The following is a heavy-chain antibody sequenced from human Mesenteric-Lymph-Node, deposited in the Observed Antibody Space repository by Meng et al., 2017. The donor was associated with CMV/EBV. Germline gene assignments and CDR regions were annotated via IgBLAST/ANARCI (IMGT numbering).Heavy chain of an antibody. V-gene: IGHV3-23*03. CDR3: AKDFNPGESDYFYYGMDV. CDR2: VYSAGYST. CDR1: GFTFSSYA. D-gene: IGHD3-16*01. Sequence: GESLKISCAASGFTFSSYAMTWVRQAPGKGLEWVSLVYSAGYSTYYADSVKGRFTISRDNSRNTVYLQMNSLRAEDTAVYYCAKDFNPGESDYFYYGMDVWGQGTTVTVS. J-gene: IGHJ6*02.